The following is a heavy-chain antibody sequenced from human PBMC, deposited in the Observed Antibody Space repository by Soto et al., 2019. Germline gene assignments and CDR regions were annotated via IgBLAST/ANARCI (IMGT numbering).Heavy chain of an antibody. CDR2: IIPIFGTA. J-gene: IGHJ6*02. Sequence: ASVKVSCKASGGTFSSYAISWVRPAPGQGLEWMGGIIPIFGTANYAQKFQGRVTITADESTSTAYMELSSLRSEDTAVYYCATYPRGRGYYYGMDVWGQGTTVTVSS. CDR1: GGTFSSYA. D-gene: IGHD1-26*01. CDR3: ATYPRGRGYYYGMDV. V-gene: IGHV1-69*13.